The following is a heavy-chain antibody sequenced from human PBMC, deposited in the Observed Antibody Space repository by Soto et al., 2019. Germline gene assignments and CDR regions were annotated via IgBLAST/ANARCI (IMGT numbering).Heavy chain of an antibody. V-gene: IGHV3-48*03. Sequence: GGSLRLSCAASGFTLSSFEMNWVRQAPGKGLEWVSYISSSGSTIKYADSVKGRFTISRDNAKNSLYLQMNSLRAEDTAVYYCAREPRSSSSLDYWGQGTLVTVSS. CDR2: ISSSGSTI. CDR3: AREPRSSSSLDY. CDR1: GFTLSSFE. J-gene: IGHJ4*02. D-gene: IGHD6-6*01.